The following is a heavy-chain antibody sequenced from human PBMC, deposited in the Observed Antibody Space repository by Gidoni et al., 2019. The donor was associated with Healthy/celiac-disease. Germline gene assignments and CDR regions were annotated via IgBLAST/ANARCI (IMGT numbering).Heavy chain of an antibody. V-gene: IGHV3-33*01. CDR3: ARDPGRDWLDY. CDR2: IWYDGSNK. J-gene: IGHJ4*02. Sequence: QVQLVESGGGVVQPGRSLRLPCAASGFTFSSYGMHWVRQAPGKGLEWVAVIWYDGSNKYYADSVKGRVTISRDNSKNTLYLQMNSLRAEDTAVYYCARDPGRDWLDYWGQGTLGTVSS. CDR1: GFTFSSYG. D-gene: IGHD3-10*01.